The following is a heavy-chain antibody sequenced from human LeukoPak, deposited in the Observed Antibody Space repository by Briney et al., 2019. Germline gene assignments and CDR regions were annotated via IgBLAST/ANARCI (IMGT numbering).Heavy chain of an antibody. CDR1: GFTFRSHD. J-gene: IGHJ4*02. CDR2: VRFDGSDK. D-gene: IGHD6-19*01. V-gene: IGHV3-30*02. CDR3: ASDGAVAGPYYFDY. Sequence: GGSLRLSCAASGFTFRSHDMHWVRQAPGKGLEWVTFVRFDGSDKNYADSVKGRFTISRDNSKNTLSLQMISLRAEDTAVYYCASDGAVAGPYYFDYWGQGTLVTVSS.